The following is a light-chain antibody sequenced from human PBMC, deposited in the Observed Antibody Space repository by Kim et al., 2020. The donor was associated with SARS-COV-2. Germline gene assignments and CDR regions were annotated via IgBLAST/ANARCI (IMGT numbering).Light chain of an antibody. CDR1: QSLSRD. J-gene: IGKJ2*01. Sequence: EIVMTQSPATLSLSPGERATLSCRASQSLSRDLAWYRHKPGQAPRLVIFDASTRATGIPSRFSGSGSDTEYSLTISSLQSEDFAVYYCQQYNSRHSFGQGTKLEI. CDR3: QQYNSRHS. V-gene: IGKV3D-15*01. CDR2: DAS.